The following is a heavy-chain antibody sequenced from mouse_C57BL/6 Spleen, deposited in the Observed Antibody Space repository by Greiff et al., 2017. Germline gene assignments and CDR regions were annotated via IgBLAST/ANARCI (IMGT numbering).Heavy chain of an antibody. CDR3: TREDYDDDGGYFDY. Sequence: EVKLMESGEGLVKPGGSLKLSCAASGFTFSSYAMSWVRQTPEKRLEWVAYISSGGDYTYYEDTVKGRFTFSRDNARNTLYLEMGSLKSEDTDMYYGTREDYDDDGGYFDYWGQGTTVTVSS. CDR2: ISSGGDYT. CDR1: GFTFSSYA. D-gene: IGHD2-4*01. V-gene: IGHV5-9-1*02. J-gene: IGHJ2*01.